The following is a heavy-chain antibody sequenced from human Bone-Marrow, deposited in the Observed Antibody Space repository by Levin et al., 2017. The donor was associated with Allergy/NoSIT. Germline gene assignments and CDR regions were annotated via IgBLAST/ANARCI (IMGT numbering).Heavy chain of an antibody. Sequence: PGESLKISCAVSGIIFSNYWLAWVRQAPGKGLEWVANINADGSEKQYSASVKGRFTISRDNAKNSLYLQMNSLRAEDTAVYYCATDRDWSHIDWGQGTLVTVSS. CDR1: GIIFSNYW. J-gene: IGHJ4*02. D-gene: IGHD3-9*01. CDR3: ATDRDWSHID. V-gene: IGHV3-7*03. CDR2: INADGSEK.